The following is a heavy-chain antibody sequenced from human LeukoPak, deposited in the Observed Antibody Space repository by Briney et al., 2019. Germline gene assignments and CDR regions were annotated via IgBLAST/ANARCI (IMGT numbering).Heavy chain of an antibody. CDR1: GGSISSGSYY. CDR2: IYTSGST. Sequence: SQTLSLTCTVSGGSISSGSYYWSWIRQPAGKGLEWIGRIYTSGSTNYNPSLKSRVTISVDTSKNQFSLKLSSVTAADTAVYYCARDVSGYAWFDPWGQGTLVTVSS. J-gene: IGHJ5*02. V-gene: IGHV4-61*02. D-gene: IGHD3-22*01. CDR3: ARDVSGYAWFDP.